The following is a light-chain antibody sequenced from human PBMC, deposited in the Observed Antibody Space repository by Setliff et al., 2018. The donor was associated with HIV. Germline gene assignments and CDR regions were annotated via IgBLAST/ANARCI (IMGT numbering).Light chain of an antibody. J-gene: IGLJ1*01. CDR1: SSDVGGYNH. CDR3: CSYTSSGTLV. Sequence: QSALAQPRSVSGSPGQSVTISCTGSSSDVGGYNHVSWYQHHPGKDPKLIIYYVSERPSGVPDRFSGSKSGNTASLTISGLQTEDEADYYCCSYTSSGTLVFGTGTKVTVL. V-gene: IGLV2-11*01. CDR2: YVS.